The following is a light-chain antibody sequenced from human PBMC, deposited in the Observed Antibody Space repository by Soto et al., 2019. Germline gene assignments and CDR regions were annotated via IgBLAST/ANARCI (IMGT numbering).Light chain of an antibody. CDR1: QSVSSSY. Sequence: IVLTQSPGTLSLSPGERATLSCRASQSVSSSYLAWYQQKPGQAPRLLIYGASSRATGIPDRFSGSGSGTDFTLTISRLEPEDFAVYYCQQYGSSIRTFGQGTKVDIK. J-gene: IGKJ1*01. V-gene: IGKV3-20*01. CDR3: QQYGSSIRT. CDR2: GAS.